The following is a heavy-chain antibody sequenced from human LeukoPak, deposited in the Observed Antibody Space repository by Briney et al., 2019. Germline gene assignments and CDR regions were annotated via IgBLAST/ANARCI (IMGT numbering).Heavy chain of an antibody. CDR1: GYNFTDFY. V-gene: IGHV1-2*02. Sequence: PSVKVSCKTSGYNFTDFYIHWVRQAPGQGLECMGLIKPNSGVTKYAEKFQGRVTMTTETSMSTAFMESSRLRSDDTADYYCARDPPMAGTPSLDSWGQGTPVIVSS. CDR2: IKPNSGVT. J-gene: IGHJ5*01. D-gene: IGHD1-14*01. CDR3: ARDPPMAGTPSLDS.